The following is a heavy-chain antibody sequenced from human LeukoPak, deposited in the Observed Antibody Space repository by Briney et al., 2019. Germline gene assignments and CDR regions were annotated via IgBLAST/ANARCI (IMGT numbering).Heavy chain of an antibody. CDR1: GGSISSHY. CDR2: IYYSGST. CDR3: ARDMAVAGRGVNYFHY. V-gene: IGHV4-59*11. D-gene: IGHD6-19*01. Sequence: PSETLSLSCTVSGGSISSHYWSWIRQPPGKGLEWIGYIYYSGSTYYNPSLKSRVTISVDTSKNQFSLKLSSVTAADTAVYYCARDMAVAGRGVNYFHYWGQGTLVTVSS. J-gene: IGHJ4*02.